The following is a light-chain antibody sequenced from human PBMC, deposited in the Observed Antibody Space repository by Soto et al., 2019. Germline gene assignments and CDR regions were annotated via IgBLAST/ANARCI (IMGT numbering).Light chain of an antibody. Sequence: DIQITQFPSSLSASVGDRVTITCRASQSISRNLNWYQQKPGTAPKLLMFGASTLQSGVPSRFSGSGSGTDFTLTISCLQSEDFATYYCQQYYSYPLTFGGGTKVDIK. CDR1: QSISRN. CDR2: GAS. CDR3: QQYYSYPLT. J-gene: IGKJ4*01. V-gene: IGKV1-39*01.